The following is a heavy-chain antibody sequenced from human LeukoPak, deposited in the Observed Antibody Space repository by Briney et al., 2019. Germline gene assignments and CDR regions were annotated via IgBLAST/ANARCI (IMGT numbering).Heavy chain of an antibody. J-gene: IGHJ5*02. Sequence: ASVKVSCKASGYTFTSYGISWVRQAPGQGLEWMGWISAYNGNTNYAQKLQGRVTMTTDTSTSTAYMELRSLRSDDTAVYYCARDARGNFYYDSSGYYSPWGQGTLVTVSS. CDR3: ARDARGNFYYDSSGYYSP. V-gene: IGHV1-18*01. D-gene: IGHD3-22*01. CDR1: GYTFTSYG. CDR2: ISAYNGNT.